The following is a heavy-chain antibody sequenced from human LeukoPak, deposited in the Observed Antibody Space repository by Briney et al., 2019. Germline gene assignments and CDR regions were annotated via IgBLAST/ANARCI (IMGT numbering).Heavy chain of an antibody. CDR1: GGSISSSSYY. CDR3: ARGPLTMTRGFDP. V-gene: IGHV4-39*07. J-gene: IGHJ5*02. CDR2: IYYSGST. D-gene: IGHD4-17*01. Sequence: SETLSLTCTVSGGSISSSSYYWGWIRQPPGKGLEWIGSIYYSGSTYYNPSLKSRVTISVDTSKNQFSLKLSSVTAADTAVYYCARGPLTMTRGFDPWGQGTLVTVSS.